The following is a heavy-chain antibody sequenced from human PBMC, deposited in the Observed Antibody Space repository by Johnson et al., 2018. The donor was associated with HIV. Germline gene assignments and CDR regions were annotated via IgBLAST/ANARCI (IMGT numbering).Heavy chain of an antibody. D-gene: IGHD6-13*01. J-gene: IGHJ3*02. CDR1: GFTFSSYT. CDR3: ATSGDKYSSNWGDAFDI. Sequence: QVQLVESGGGVVQPGTSLRLSCAASGFTFSSYTMHWVRQAPGKGLEWVAVISYDGDNKYYADSVKGRFTISRDNAKNSLSLQMNSLRAEDTAVYYCATSGDKYSSNWGDAFDIWGQGTMVTVSS. CDR2: ISYDGDNK. V-gene: IGHV3-30-3*01.